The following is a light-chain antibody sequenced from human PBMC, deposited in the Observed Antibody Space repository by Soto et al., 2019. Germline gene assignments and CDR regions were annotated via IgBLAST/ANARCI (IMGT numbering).Light chain of an antibody. CDR1: QSVSSNY. CDR3: QHYGSSPET. Sequence: EIVLTQSPGTLSLSPGERATLSCRASQSVSSNYLAWYQQKPGHAPRLLIYGASSRATGIPDRFSGSGSGTDCTLTISRLEPEDFAVYYCQHYGSSPETFGQGTKVDIK. CDR2: GAS. V-gene: IGKV3-20*01. J-gene: IGKJ1*01.